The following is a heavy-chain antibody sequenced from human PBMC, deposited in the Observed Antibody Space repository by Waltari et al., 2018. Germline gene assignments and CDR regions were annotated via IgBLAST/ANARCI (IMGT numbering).Heavy chain of an antibody. V-gene: IGHV4-39*01. D-gene: IGHD3-22*01. CDR2: IYYSGST. J-gene: IGHJ4*02. Sequence: QLQLQESGPGLVKPSETLSLTCTVPGGSISSSSYYWGWIRQPPGEGLEWIGSIYYSGSTYYNPSLKSRVTISVDTSKNQFSLKLSSVTAADTAVYYCARQGYYYDSSGYYQNGAYDYWGQGTLVTVSS. CDR1: GGSISSSSYY. CDR3: ARQGYYYDSSGYYQNGAYDY.